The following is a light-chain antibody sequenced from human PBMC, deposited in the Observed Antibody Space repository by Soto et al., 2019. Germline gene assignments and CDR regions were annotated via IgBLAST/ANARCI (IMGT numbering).Light chain of an antibody. Sequence: EIVMTQSPATLSVSPGERATLSCKTSQSRGSNFLAWYQHKPGQAPRLLIYDASNRATGIPARFSGSGSGTDFTLTISRLEPEDFAVYYCQHYGSLPLTFGGGTKVDIK. V-gene: IGKV3-20*01. CDR2: DAS. J-gene: IGKJ4*01. CDR1: QSRGSNF. CDR3: QHYGSLPLT.